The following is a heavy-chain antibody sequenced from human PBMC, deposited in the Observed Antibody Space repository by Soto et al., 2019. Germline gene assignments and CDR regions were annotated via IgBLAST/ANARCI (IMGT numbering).Heavy chain of an antibody. CDR3: ARELSSFSSNHFDS. V-gene: IGHV4-59*01. D-gene: IGHD7-27*01. CDR2: IYYTGTT. J-gene: IGHJ4*02. Sequence: SETLSLTCSVSGTSIRGYYWTWIRQPPGKGLEWIGYIYYTGTTKYNPSLKSRVTISVDTSKHQFSLRLNSVTAADTAVYYCARELSSFSSNHFDSWGQGALVTVSA. CDR1: GTSIRGYY.